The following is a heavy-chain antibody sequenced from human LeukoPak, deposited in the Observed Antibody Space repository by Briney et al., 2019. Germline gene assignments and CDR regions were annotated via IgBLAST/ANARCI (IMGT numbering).Heavy chain of an antibody. D-gene: IGHD3-22*01. J-gene: IGHJ4*02. CDR1: GFTISSYW. CDR3: ARGEYYYDGGY. CDR2: IKKDGSEK. Sequence: GGSLRLSCTVSGFTISSYWMSWVRQAPGKGLEWVANIKKDGSEKNYVDSVKGRFTISRDNAKNSLYLQMNSLRAEDTAVYYGARGEYYYDGGYWGQGTLVTVSS. V-gene: IGHV3-7*05.